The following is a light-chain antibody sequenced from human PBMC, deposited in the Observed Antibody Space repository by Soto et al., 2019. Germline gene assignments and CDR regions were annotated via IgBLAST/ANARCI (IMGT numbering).Light chain of an antibody. CDR2: KAS. CDR3: QQYNSYTLT. CDR1: QSISSW. J-gene: IGKJ4*01. Sequence: DLQMTQSPSTLSASVGDRVTITCRASQSISSWLAWYHQKPGKAPKLLIYKASSLESGVPSRFSDSGSGTEFTLTISSLHPDDFAAYYCQQYNSYTLTFGGGTKVEIK. V-gene: IGKV1-5*03.